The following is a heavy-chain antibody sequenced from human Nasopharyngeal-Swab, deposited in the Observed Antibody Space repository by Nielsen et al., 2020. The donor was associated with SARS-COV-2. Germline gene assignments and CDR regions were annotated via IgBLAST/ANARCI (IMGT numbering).Heavy chain of an antibody. D-gene: IGHD5-18*01. J-gene: IGHJ3*02. CDR1: EFTFSSYS. CDR3: ARARGYSYDDAFDI. V-gene: IGHV3-21*01. CDR2: ISSSTSYI. Sequence: GSLRLSCAASEFTFSSYSMNWVRQAPGKGLEWVSSISSSTSYIYYADSVKGRFTISRDNAKNSLYLQMNNLRAEDTAVYYCARARGYSYDDAFDIWGQGTMVTVSS.